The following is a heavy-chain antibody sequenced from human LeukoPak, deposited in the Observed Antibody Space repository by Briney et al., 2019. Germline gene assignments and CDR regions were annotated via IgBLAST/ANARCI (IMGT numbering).Heavy chain of an antibody. J-gene: IGHJ6*02. CDR1: GYTFTTYY. CDR3: ARDPYCSSTSCYGEVGYYYYGMDV. V-gene: IGHV1-46*01. D-gene: IGHD2-2*01. CDR2: IDPSGGST. Sequence: ASVKVSCKASGYTFTTYYMHWVRQAPGQGLEWMGIIDPSGGSTNYAQKFQGRVSMTRDTSTSTVYMELSSLRSEDTAMYYCARDPYCSSTSCYGEVGYYYYGMDVWGQGTTITVSS.